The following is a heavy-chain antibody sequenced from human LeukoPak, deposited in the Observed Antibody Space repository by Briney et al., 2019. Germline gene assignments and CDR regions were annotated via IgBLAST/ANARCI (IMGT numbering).Heavy chain of an antibody. J-gene: IGHJ4*02. CDR1: GFTFSTYS. Sequence: GGSLRLSCAASGFTFSTYSMNWVRQAPGKGLEWDSSIRSSSSYIYYADSVKGRSTISRDNAKDSLYLQMNGLRAEDTAVYYCARDRSASIAVVTAEIDYWGQGTLVTVSS. D-gene: IGHD6-19*01. V-gene: IGHV3-21*01. CDR2: IRSSSSYI. CDR3: ARDRSASIAVVTAEIDY.